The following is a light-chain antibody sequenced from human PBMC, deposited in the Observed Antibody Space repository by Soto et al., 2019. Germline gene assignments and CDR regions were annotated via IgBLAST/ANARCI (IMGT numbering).Light chain of an antibody. CDR2: AAS. V-gene: IGKV1-39*01. J-gene: IGKJ1*01. CDR3: QQTNSSPRK. Sequence: SPCLPSASVVDSVTIICRASQNIDNSVAWYQQRPGKAPELLIYAASRLQRGDPSRFSGSGSGTDFTLTITCLQPEDFATYFCQQTNSSPRKLGQGSNLEI. CDR1: QNIDNS.